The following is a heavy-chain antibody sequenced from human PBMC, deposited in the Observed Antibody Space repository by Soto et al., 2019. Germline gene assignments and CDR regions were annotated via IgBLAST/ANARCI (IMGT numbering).Heavy chain of an antibody. CDR2: TYYRSKWYN. V-gene: IGHV6-1*01. Sequence: SQTLSLTCAISGDSVSSNSAAWNWIRQSPSRGLEWLGRTYYRSKWYNDYAVSVKSRITINPDTSKNQFSLQLNSVTPEDTAVYYCARDLYYDFWSGYYAFDIWGQGTMVTVSS. CDR3: ARDLYYDFWSGYYAFDI. CDR1: GDSVSSNSAA. D-gene: IGHD3-3*01. J-gene: IGHJ3*02.